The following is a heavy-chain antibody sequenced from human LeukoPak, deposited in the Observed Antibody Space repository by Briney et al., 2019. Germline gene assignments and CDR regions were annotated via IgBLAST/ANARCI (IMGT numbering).Heavy chain of an antibody. V-gene: IGHV4-59*01. CDR1: GGSISSYY. Sequence: SETLSLTCTVSGGSISSYYWSWIRQPPGKGLEWIGYIYYSGSTNYNPSLESRVTISVDTSKNQFSLKLSSVTAADTAVYYCARAGRITMVRGASNWFDPWGQGTLVTVSS. CDR2: IYYSGST. J-gene: IGHJ5*02. D-gene: IGHD3-10*01. CDR3: ARAGRITMVRGASNWFDP.